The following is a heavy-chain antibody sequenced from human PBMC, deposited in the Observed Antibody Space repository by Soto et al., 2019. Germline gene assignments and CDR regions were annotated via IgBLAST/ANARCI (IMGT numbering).Heavy chain of an antibody. V-gene: IGHV4-34*01. D-gene: IGHD6-6*01. CDR1: GGSFSGYY. Sequence: QVQLQQWGAEVLKPSVTLSLTCVVNGGSFSGYYWSWIRQPPGKGLEWIGEINDSGITDSNPSLESRVTISVDMSKNQFSLKLNSVTAADTAVYHCARGRSSVPDRRGIGYYGLDVWGQGTTVTVSS. J-gene: IGHJ6*02. CDR2: INDSGIT. CDR3: ARGRSSVPDRRGIGYYGLDV.